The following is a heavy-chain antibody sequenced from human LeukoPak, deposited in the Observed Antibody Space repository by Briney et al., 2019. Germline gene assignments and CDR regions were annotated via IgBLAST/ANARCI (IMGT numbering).Heavy chain of an antibody. CDR1: GLTFSTYA. J-gene: IGHJ4*02. V-gene: IGHV4-34*01. D-gene: IGHD6-19*01. CDR3: ARSRGGWYV. Sequence: GSLRLSCAASGLTFSTYAMRWIRQPPGKGLEWIGEINHSGSTNYNPSLKSRVTISVDTSKNQFSLKLSSVTAADTAVYYCARSRGGWYVWGQGTLVTVSS. CDR2: INHSGST.